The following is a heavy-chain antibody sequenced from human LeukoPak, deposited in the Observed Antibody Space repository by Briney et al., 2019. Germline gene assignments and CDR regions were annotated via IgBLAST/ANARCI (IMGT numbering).Heavy chain of an antibody. CDR3: ARDPYDSSGYPMAY. V-gene: IGHV3-30*19. D-gene: IGHD3-22*01. CDR2: ISYDGSNE. CDR1: GFTLSNYA. Sequence: PGGSLRLSCAASGFTLSNYAMHWVRQAPGKGLEWVAGISYDGSNEHYADSVKGRFTISRDNSKNTLYLQMNTLRTEDTAVYYCARDPYDSSGYPMAYWGQGTLVTVSS. J-gene: IGHJ4*02.